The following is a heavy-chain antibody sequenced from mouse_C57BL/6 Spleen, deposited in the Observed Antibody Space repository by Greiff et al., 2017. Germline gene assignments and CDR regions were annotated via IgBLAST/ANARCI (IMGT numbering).Heavy chain of an antibody. Sequence: DVQLVESGGGLVKPGGSLKLSCAASGFTFSDYGMHWVRQAPEKGLEWVAYISSGSSTIYYADTVKGRFTISRDNAKNTLFLQMTSLRSEDTAMYYCARGITTVVAPYAMDDWGKGTSVTVSS. D-gene: IGHD1-1*01. CDR3: ARGITTVVAPYAMDD. J-gene: IGHJ4*01. CDR2: ISSGSSTI. CDR1: GFTFSDYG. V-gene: IGHV5-17*01.